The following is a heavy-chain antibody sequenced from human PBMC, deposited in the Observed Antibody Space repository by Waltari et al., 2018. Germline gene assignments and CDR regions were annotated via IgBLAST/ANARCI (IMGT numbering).Heavy chain of an antibody. CDR2: LDADGART. CDR3: ARDWRNLGMDV. V-gene: IGHV3-74*01. J-gene: IGHJ6*02. Sequence: EVQTVESGGGVVQHGGSVRISWEACGFPFCNFWVYWIRQRPGKGLLYVSGLDADGARTRYADSVRGRFTISRDNAKNAVYLQMTSLRDEDTALYYCARDWRNLGMDVWGQGTTVTVSS. D-gene: IGHD3-3*01. CDR1: GFPFCNFW.